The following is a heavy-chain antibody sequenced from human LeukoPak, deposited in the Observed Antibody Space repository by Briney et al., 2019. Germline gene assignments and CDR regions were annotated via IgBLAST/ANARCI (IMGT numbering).Heavy chain of an antibody. D-gene: IGHD3-10*01. Sequence: GRSLRLSCAASGFTFSSYAMHWVRQAPGKGLEWVAVISYDGSNKYYADSVKGRFTISGDNSKNTLYLQINSLRAEDTAVYYCARDLTMVRGGPDWGQGTLVTVSS. J-gene: IGHJ4*02. CDR2: ISYDGSNK. CDR1: GFTFSSYA. V-gene: IGHV3-30*04. CDR3: ARDLTMVRGGPD.